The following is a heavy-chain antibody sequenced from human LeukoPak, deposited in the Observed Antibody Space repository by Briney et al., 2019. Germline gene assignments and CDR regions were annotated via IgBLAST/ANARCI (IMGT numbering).Heavy chain of an antibody. CDR1: GGTFISYA. V-gene: IGHV1-69*13. J-gene: IGHJ5*02. CDR2: IIPIFGTA. CDR3: AREYYYGSGSYLRFDP. Sequence: GASVKVSCKASGGTFISYAISWVRQAPGQGLEWMGGIIPIFGTANYAQKFQGRVTITADESTSTAYMELSSLRSEDTAVYYCAREYYYGSGSYLRFDPWGQGTLVTVSS. D-gene: IGHD3-10*01.